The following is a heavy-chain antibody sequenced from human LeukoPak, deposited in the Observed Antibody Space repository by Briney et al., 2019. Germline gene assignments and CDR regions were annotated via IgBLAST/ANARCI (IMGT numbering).Heavy chain of an antibody. CDR3: AKGLGFWSGYYTPFDY. CDR1: GFTFSSYA. D-gene: IGHD3-3*01. Sequence: PGGSLRLSCAASGFTFSSYAMSWVRQTPGKGLEWVSGTTASGGSTYHADSVKGRFTISRDNSINTLNLQMNNLRAEDTAIYYCAKGLGFWSGYYTPFDYWGQGSSVTVSS. J-gene: IGHJ4*02. CDR2: TTASGGST. V-gene: IGHV3-23*01.